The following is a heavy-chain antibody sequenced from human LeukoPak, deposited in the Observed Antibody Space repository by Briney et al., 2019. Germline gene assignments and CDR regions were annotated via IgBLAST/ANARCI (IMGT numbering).Heavy chain of an antibody. CDR2: INKDGAEK. J-gene: IGHJ6*04. CDR3: AIFAGAVPGNLLL. D-gene: IGHD2-8*02. Sequence: GGSLRLSCAASEFTSSAFWMTWVRRPPGKGLEWVANINKDGAEKGYVDSVKGRFSIFRDNAKNSVFLQMNSLRAEDTAVYYCAIFAGAVPGNLLLWGKGTTVIVSA. CDR1: EFTSSAFW. V-gene: IGHV3-7*01.